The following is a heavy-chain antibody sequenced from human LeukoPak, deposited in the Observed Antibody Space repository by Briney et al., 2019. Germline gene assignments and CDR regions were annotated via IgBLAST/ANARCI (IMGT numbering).Heavy chain of an antibody. CDR2: ISYDGGNK. V-gene: IGHV3-30-3*01. CDR1: GFTFSSYA. Sequence: GGSLRLSCAASGFTFSSYAMHWVRQAPGKGLEWVAVISYDGGNKYYADSVKGRFTISRDNSKNTLYLQMNSLRAEDTAVYYCARDDEPDGRRYYDFWSGPYYWGQGTLVTVSS. CDR3: ARDDEPDGRRYYDFWSGPYY. J-gene: IGHJ4*02. D-gene: IGHD3-3*01.